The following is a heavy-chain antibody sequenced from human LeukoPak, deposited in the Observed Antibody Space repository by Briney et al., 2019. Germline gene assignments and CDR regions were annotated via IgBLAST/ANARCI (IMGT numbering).Heavy chain of an antibody. D-gene: IGHD2-2*02. Sequence: SETLSLTCTVSGGSISSYYRSWIRQPPGKGLEWIGYIYYSGSTNYNPSLKSRVTISVDTSKNQFSLKLSSVTAADTAVYYCASSLGYCSSTSCYIGYFDYWGQGTLVTVSS. CDR2: IYYSGST. CDR1: GGSISSYY. J-gene: IGHJ4*02. V-gene: IGHV4-59*08. CDR3: ASSLGYCSSTSCYIGYFDY.